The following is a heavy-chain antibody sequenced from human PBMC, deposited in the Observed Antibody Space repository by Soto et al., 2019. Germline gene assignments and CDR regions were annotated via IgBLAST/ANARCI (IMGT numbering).Heavy chain of an antibody. CDR1: GFTFSSYA. J-gene: IGHJ4*02. Sequence: SLRLSCAASGFTFSSYAMHWVRQAPGKGLEWVAVISYDGSNKYYADSVKGRFTISRDNSKNTLYLQMNSLRAEDTAMYYCARDGGQTGTTEFDYWGQGTLVTAPQ. CDR3: ARDGGQTGTTEFDY. D-gene: IGHD1-1*01. CDR2: ISYDGSNK. V-gene: IGHV3-30-3*01.